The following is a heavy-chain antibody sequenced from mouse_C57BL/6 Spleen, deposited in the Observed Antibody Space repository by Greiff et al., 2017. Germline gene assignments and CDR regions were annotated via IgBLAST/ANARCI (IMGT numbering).Heavy chain of an antibody. D-gene: IGHD1-1*01. J-gene: IGHJ1*03. CDR1: GYAFSSSW. V-gene: IGHV1-82*01. Sequence: QVQLQQSGPELVKPGASVKIFCKASGYAFSSSWMNWVKQRPGKGLEWIGRIYPGDGDTNYNGKFKGKATLTADNSSSTAYMQLSSLTSEDSAVYFCAIISTVGWYFDVWGTGTTVTVSS. CDR2: IYPGDGDT. CDR3: AIISTVGWYFDV.